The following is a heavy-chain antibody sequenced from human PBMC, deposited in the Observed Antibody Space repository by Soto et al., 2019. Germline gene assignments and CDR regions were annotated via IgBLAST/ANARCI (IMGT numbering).Heavy chain of an antibody. Sequence: QVQLVQSGAEVKKPGASVKVSCKASGYTFISYGIRWVRQAPGQGLEWKGWISGYNGNTKDAQKLQGRVTMTTDTSTSTAYMELRSLISDDTAVYYCARDLGATIVDYWGKGTLVTVSS. CDR3: ARDLGATIVDY. CDR2: ISGYNGNT. J-gene: IGHJ4*02. V-gene: IGHV1-18*01. D-gene: IGHD5-12*01. CDR1: GYTFISYG.